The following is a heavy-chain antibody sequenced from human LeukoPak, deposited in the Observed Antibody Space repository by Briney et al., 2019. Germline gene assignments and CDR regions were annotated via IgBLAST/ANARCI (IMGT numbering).Heavy chain of an antibody. CDR1: GYTFTSYG. CDR3: ARGPEGFDWLPRVDP. J-gene: IGHJ5*02. Sequence: ASVKVSCKASGYTFTSYGISWVRQAPGQGLEWMGWISAYNGNTNYAQKLQGRVTMTTDTSTSTAYMELRSLRSDDTAVYYCARGPEGFDWLPRVDPWGQGTLVTVS. D-gene: IGHD3-9*01. V-gene: IGHV1-18*04. CDR2: ISAYNGNT.